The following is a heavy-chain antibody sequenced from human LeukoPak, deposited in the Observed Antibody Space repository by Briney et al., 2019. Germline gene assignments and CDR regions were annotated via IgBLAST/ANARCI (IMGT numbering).Heavy chain of an antibody. CDR3: ANLRDYVYLFDY. V-gene: IGHV3-11*01. CDR1: GFTFSDYY. J-gene: IGHJ4*02. CDR2: ISSSGSTI. D-gene: IGHD4-17*01. Sequence: GGSLRLSCAASGFTFSDYYMSWIRQAPGKGLEWVSYISSSGSTIYYADSVKGRFTISRDNAKNSLYLQMNSLRAEDTAVYYCANLRDYVYLFDYWGQGTLVTVSS.